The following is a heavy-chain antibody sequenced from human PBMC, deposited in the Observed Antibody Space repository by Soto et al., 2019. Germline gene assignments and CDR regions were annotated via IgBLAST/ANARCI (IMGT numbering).Heavy chain of an antibody. Sequence: QITLKESGPTLVKPTQTLTLTCTFSGFSLSTSGVGVGWIRQPPGKALEWLALIYRDDDRRYSTSLKSRLTITKATSKHKSVLTITNMDPVDTATDYCAHAGSGGADMDGCGQGNTVTAS. D-gene: IGHD2-15*01. J-gene: IGHJ6*02. CDR3: AHAGSGGADMDG. V-gene: IGHV2-5*02. CDR2: IYRDDDR. CDR1: GFSLSTSGVG.